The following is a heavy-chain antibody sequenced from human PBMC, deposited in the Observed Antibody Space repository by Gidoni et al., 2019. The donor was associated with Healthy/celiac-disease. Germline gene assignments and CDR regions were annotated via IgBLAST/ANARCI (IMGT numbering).Heavy chain of an antibody. CDR2: ISWNSGSI. D-gene: IGHD1-26*01. CDR1: GFTFDDYA. J-gene: IGHJ4*02. Sequence: EVQLVESGGGLIQPGRSLRLSCAASGFTFDDYAMHWVRQVPGKGLEWVSGISWNSGSIDYADSVKGRFTISRDNAENSLYLQMNSLRAEDTALYYCAKDGGNYYFDYWGQGTLVTVSS. CDR3: AKDGGNYYFDY. V-gene: IGHV3-9*01.